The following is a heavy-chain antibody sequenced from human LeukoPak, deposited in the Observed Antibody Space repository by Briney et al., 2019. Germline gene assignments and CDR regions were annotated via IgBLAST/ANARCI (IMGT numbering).Heavy chain of an antibody. CDR1: GGSFSGYY. Sequence: PSETLSLTCAVYGGSFSGYYWSWIRQPPGKGLEWIGEINHSGSTNYNPSLKSRVTISVDTSKNQFSLKLSSVTAADTAVYYCARVGRSGSSWYNWFDPWGQGTLVTVSS. CDR3: ARVGRSGSSWYNWFDP. CDR2: INHSGST. J-gene: IGHJ5*02. D-gene: IGHD6-13*01. V-gene: IGHV4-34*01.